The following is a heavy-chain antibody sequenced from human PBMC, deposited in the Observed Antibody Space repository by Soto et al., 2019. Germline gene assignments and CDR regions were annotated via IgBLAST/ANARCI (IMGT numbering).Heavy chain of an antibody. CDR2: ISAYNDHT. V-gene: IGHV1-18*01. Sequence: QVQLVQSGTEVKKPGASVKVSCKASGYIMTTYGVSWVRQAPGQGLEWVGWISAYNDHTNYAQKFQGRGTMTTDTSTSTAYMELRSLRSDDTSVDYCARGNYFDHWGQGTLVTVSS. D-gene: IGHD6-13*01. CDR1: GYIMTTYG. CDR3: ARGNYFDH. J-gene: IGHJ4*02.